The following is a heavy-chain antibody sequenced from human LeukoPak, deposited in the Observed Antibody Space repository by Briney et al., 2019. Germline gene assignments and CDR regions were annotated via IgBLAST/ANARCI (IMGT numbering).Heavy chain of an antibody. Sequence: ASVNVSCKASGYTFTGYYMHWVRQAPGQGLEWMGWINPNSGGTNYAQKFQDRVTMTRDTSISTAYMELSRLRSDDTAVYYCARTTPVGYCSSTSCLGMDVWGKGTTVTVSS. CDR2: INPNSGGT. J-gene: IGHJ6*03. CDR1: GYTFTGYY. V-gene: IGHV1-2*02. D-gene: IGHD2-2*01. CDR3: ARTTPVGYCSSTSCLGMDV.